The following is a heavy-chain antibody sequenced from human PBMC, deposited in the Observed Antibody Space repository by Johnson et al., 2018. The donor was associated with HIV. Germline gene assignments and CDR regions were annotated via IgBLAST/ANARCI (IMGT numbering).Heavy chain of an antibody. CDR1: GFTFSSYW. J-gene: IGHJ3*02. V-gene: IGHV3-7*01. Sequence: VQLVESGGGLVQPGGSLRLSCAASGFTFSSYWMSWVRQAPGKGLEWVANINRDGSEKYYVDSVKGRFTISRDNTNNSLYLQMNSLRAEDTAMYYCARDRLLYSGSSVDTFDIWGQGTMVTVSS. CDR2: INRDGSEK. CDR3: ARDRLLYSGSSVDTFDI. D-gene: IGHD1-26*01.